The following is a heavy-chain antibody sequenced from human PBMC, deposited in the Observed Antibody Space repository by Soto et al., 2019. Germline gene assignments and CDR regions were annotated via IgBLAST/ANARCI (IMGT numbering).Heavy chain of an antibody. J-gene: IGHJ4*02. CDR3: AKHARRYSCRA. Sequence: PSETLCLTCAGSGGSISSSNFYWGWFRQSPGKGLEWIGSIHYGGSTYYNPSLESRVTISVDTSKNQFSLSVSSVTAADTAVYYCAKHARRYSCRARGQGPLRTVSS. CDR1: GGSISSSNFY. D-gene: IGHD2-15*01. V-gene: IGHV4-39*01. CDR2: IHYGGST.